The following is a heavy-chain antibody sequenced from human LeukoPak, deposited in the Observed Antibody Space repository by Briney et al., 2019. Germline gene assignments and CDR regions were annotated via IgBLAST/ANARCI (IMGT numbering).Heavy chain of an antibody. J-gene: IGHJ5*02. D-gene: IGHD3-10*01. Sequence: GGSLRLSCAASGFTVSSYYMSWVRQAPGKGLEWVSVIYSGGSTYYTDSVKGRFTISRDNSKNTLYLQMNSLRAEDTAVYYCAKDRYYYGSGSPGWFDPWGQGTLVTVSS. CDR2: IYSGGST. CDR1: GFTVSSYY. V-gene: IGHV3-53*05. CDR3: AKDRYYYGSGSPGWFDP.